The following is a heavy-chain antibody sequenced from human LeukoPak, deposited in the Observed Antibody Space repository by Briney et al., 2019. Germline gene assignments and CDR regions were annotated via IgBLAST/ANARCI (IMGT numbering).Heavy chain of an antibody. J-gene: IGHJ4*02. CDR2: ISYDGSEK. Sequence: PGGSLRLSCAASGFTFSSYGMHWVRQAPGKGLEWVAIISYDGSEKYYADSVKGRFTISRHNSKNTLYLQMNSLRAEDTAIYYCAKEVVGAPGDYWGQGTLVTVSS. CDR1: GFTFSSYG. D-gene: IGHD1-26*01. CDR3: AKEVVGAPGDY. V-gene: IGHV3-30*18.